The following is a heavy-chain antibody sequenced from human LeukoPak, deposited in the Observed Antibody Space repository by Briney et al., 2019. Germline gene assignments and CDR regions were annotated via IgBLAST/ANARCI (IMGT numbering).Heavy chain of an antibody. J-gene: IGHJ3*02. Sequence: ASETLSLTCTVSGGSISSYYWGWIRQPPGKGLEWIGSIYYSGSTYYNPSLKSRVTISVDTSKNQFSLKLSSVTAADTAVYYCARQWQQLVQGAFDIWGQGTMVTVSS. CDR1: GGSISSYY. CDR2: IYYSGST. D-gene: IGHD6-13*01. V-gene: IGHV4-39*01. CDR3: ARQWQQLVQGAFDI.